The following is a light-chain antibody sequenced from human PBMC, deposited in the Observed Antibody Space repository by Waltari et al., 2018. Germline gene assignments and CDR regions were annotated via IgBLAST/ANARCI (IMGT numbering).Light chain of an antibody. CDR3: QHTTDWPPAFT. CDR1: QSVSAY. V-gene: IGKV3-11*01. Sequence: EVVLTQSPATLSLSPGEGATLACRARQSVSAYLAWYQQKPGQAPRLLIYGSSTRATDVPDRFSGRGSGTDFSLTISSVEPEDFAVYYCQHTTDWPPAFTFGPGTRVDRK. CDR2: GSS. J-gene: IGKJ3*01.